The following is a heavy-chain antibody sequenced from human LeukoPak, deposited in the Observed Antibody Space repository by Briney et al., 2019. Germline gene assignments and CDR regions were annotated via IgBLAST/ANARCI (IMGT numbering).Heavy chain of an antibody. D-gene: IGHD3-3*01. V-gene: IGHV3-11*04. Sequence: GGSLRLSCAASGFTFSDYYMSWIRQAPGKGLEWVSYISSSGSTIYYADSVKGRFTISRDNAKNSLYLQMNSLRAEDTAVYYCARPRPDFWSGYSSSQTLAFDIWGQGTMVTVSS. CDR3: ARPRPDFWSGYSSSQTLAFDI. CDR1: GFTFSDYY. J-gene: IGHJ3*02. CDR2: ISSSGSTI.